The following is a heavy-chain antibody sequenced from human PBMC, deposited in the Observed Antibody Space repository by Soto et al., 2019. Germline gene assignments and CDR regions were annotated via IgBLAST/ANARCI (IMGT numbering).Heavy chain of an antibody. D-gene: IGHD3-9*01. CDR3: ARAPYYDFLTGYDDP. Sequence: EVQLVESGGGLVQPGGSLRLSCVASGITFRSYWMHWVRQAPGKGLVWVSRIKSDGTSTNYADSVKGRFTVSRDNAKNTLDLQMRSLRVEDTAVYYCARAPYYDFLTGYDDPWGQGTLVTVSS. J-gene: IGHJ5*02. CDR2: IKSDGTST. CDR1: GITFRSYW. V-gene: IGHV3-74*01.